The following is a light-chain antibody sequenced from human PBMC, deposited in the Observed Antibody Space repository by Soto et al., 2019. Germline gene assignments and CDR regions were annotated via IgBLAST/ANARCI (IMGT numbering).Light chain of an antibody. CDR3: QQANSFPRT. CDR1: QAISTW. Sequence: DIQMTQSPSSVSASVGYRVTITCRASQAISTWLAWYQQKPGKAPKLLIYAASNLQTGVPSRFSGSGSGTDFTLTISSLQPEDFATYYCQQANSFPRTFGQGTKVELK. J-gene: IGKJ1*01. CDR2: AAS. V-gene: IGKV1D-12*01.